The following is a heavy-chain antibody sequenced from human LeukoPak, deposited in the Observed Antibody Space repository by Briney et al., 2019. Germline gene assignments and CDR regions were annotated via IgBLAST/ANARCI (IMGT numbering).Heavy chain of an antibody. Sequence: GGSLRLSRAASGFTFANTWMHWVRQAPGKGLVWVSLINNDGSTTNYADSVKGRFTISRDNAKNTVYLQMNSLRAEDTAVYYCAIGVTYGSGSWGQGTLVTVSS. CDR3: AIGVTYGSGS. D-gene: IGHD3-10*01. V-gene: IGHV3-74*01. J-gene: IGHJ4*02. CDR1: GFTFANTW. CDR2: INNDGSTT.